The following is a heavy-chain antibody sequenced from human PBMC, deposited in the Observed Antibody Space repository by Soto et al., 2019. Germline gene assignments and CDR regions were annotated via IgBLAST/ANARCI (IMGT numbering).Heavy chain of an antibody. V-gene: IGHV1-18*01. Sequence: ASVKVSCKASGYTFTSYGISWVRQAPGQGLEWMGWISAYNGNTNYAQKLQGRVTMTTDTSTSTAYMELRSLRSDDTAVYYCARDMNRYYDISTGTFDYWGQGTLVTVSS. D-gene: IGHD3-9*01. J-gene: IGHJ4*02. CDR2: ISAYNGNT. CDR1: GYTFTSYG. CDR3: ARDMNRYYDISTGTFDY.